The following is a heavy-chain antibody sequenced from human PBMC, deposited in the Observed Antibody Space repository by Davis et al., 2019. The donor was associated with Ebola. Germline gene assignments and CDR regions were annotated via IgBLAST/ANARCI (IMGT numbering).Heavy chain of an antibody. D-gene: IGHD2-21*01. CDR2: IYYSGST. CDR3: ARLSNSHYYGMDV. CDR1: GGSISSHY. V-gene: IGHV4-59*11. J-gene: IGHJ6*02. Sequence: PSETLSLTCTVSGGSISSHYWSWIRQPPGKGLEWIGYIYYSGSTNYNPSLKSRFTISVDTSKNQFSLKTSSVTAADTAEYYCARLSNSHYYGMDVWGQGTTVTVSS.